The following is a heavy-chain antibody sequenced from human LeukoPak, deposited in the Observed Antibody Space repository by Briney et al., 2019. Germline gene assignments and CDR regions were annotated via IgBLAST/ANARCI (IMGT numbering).Heavy chain of an antibody. CDR3: ARVDSFKWFDP. D-gene: IGHD2-2*03. CDR1: GGSVSSGTYY. Sequence: SETLSLTCTVSGGSVSSGTYYWSWIRQPPGKGLEWIGYIYYSGSTNYNPSLKSRVSTSVDTSKNQFSLKLRSVTAADTAVYYCARVDSFKWFDPRGQGTLVTVSS. CDR2: IYYSGST. V-gene: IGHV4-61*01. J-gene: IGHJ5*02.